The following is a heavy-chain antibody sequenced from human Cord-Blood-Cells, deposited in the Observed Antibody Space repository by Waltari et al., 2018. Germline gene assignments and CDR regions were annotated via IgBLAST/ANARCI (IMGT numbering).Heavy chain of an antibody. J-gene: IGHJ2*01. CDR2: ISSSSSYI. D-gene: IGHD7-27*01. V-gene: IGHV3-21*01. Sequence: EVQLVESGGGLVKPGGSLRLSWAASGFTFSSYSMNWVRQAPGKGLEWFSSISSSSSYIYYADSVKGRFTISRDNAKNSLYLQMNSLRAEDTAVYYCAREARMGMWWYFDLWGRGTLVTVSS. CDR3: AREARMGMWWYFDL. CDR1: GFTFSSYS.